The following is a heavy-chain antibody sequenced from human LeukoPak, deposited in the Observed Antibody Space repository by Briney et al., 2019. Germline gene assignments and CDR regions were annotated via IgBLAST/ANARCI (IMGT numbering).Heavy chain of an antibody. V-gene: IGHV3-23*01. CDR1: GFTFSSYA. CDR2: ISGSGGST. CDR3: ANQGSSWYGDYFDY. D-gene: IGHD6-13*01. Sequence: HPGGSLRLSCAASGFTFSSYAMSWVRQAPGKGLEWVSAISGSGGSTYYADSVKGRFTISRDNSKNTLYLQMNSLRAEDTAVYYCANQGSSWYGDYFDYWGQGTLVTVSS. J-gene: IGHJ4*02.